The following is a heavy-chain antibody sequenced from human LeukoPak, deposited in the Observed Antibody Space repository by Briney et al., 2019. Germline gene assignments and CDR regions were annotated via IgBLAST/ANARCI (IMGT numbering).Heavy chain of an antibody. CDR3: ATGRSCTTCYLPDY. CDR2: IKGDGSEK. V-gene: IGHV3-7*01. J-gene: IGHJ4*02. Sequence: GGSLRLSCVASVFTFSSYWMGWVRQAPGKGLEWVANIKGDGSEKKYVDSVKGRFTISRDNAKNSLYLQMNSLRAEDTAVYHCATGRSCTTCYLPDYWGQGTLVTVSS. CDR1: VFTFSSYW. D-gene: IGHD2-2*01.